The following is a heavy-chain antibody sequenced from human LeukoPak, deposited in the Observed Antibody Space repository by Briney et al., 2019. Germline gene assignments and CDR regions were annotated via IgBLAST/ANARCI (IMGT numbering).Heavy chain of an antibody. D-gene: IGHD6-13*01. Sequence: PGGSLRLSCAASGFTFSSYWMSWVRQAPGKGLEWVANIKQDGSEKYYVDSVKGRFTISRDNAKNSLYLQMNSLRAEDTAVYYCARDSSSWYAISYYYYMDVWGKGTTVTVSS. V-gene: IGHV3-7*01. CDR2: IKQDGSEK. CDR1: GFTFSSYW. CDR3: ARDSSSWYAISYYYYMDV. J-gene: IGHJ6*03.